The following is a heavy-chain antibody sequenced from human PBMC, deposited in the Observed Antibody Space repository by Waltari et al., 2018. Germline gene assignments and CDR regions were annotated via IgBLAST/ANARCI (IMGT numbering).Heavy chain of an antibody. V-gene: IGHV1-2*02. CDR1: GYICTDYH. CDR3: AKVRPSSS. D-gene: IGHD6-13*01. CDR2: INCESGGT. Sequence: QAQLLQSGAEVKKPGASVQVSCKASGYICTDYHVHWVRQSPGQGLEWIGLINCESGGTNYARKFQGRVTMTRDTSISTVYMELRSLMSDDTAVYYCAKVRPSSSWGQGILVTVSS. J-gene: IGHJ4*02.